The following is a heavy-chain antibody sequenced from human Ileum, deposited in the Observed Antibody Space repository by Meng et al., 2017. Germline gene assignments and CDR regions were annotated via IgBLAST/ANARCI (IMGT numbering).Heavy chain of an antibody. V-gene: IGHV4-4*02. J-gene: IGHJ4*02. CDR1: AASISSGHW. CDR2: MYPSGTT. CDR3: ARHIAVSGTRGFDS. D-gene: IGHD6-19*01. Sequence: QLQRQHPGPGLVQPSETLSLTSADSAASISSGHWWSWVRQPPGKGLEWIGEMYPSGTTNYNPSLKSRVTISMDTSKNQLSLKLSSVTAAGTAVYYCARHIAVSGTRGFDSWGQGTLVTVSS.